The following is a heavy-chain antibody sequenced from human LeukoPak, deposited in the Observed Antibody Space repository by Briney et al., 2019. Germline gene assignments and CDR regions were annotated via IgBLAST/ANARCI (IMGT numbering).Heavy chain of an antibody. CDR3: ARWKPRSDALDV. V-gene: IGHV3-21*01. Sequence: GGSLRLSCEASGFTFTTYSMTWVRQTPGEGLEWVSSISTRDTFINYADSVKGRFTISRDNAKNSLFLQMTSLRAEDTAMNCCARWKPRSDALDVWGKGTMVMVSS. D-gene: IGHD1-1*01. CDR1: GFTFTTYS. J-gene: IGHJ3*01. CDR2: ISTRDTFI.